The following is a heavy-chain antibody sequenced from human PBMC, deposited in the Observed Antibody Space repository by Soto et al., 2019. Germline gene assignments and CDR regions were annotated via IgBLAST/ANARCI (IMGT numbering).Heavy chain of an antibody. V-gene: IGHV4-39*01. Sequence: QLQLQESGPGLVKPSETLSLTCTVSGGSISSSSYYWGWIRQPPGKGLEWIGSIYYSGSTYYNPSLKSRVTISVDTSKNQFSLKLSSVTAADTAVYYCAGGRDGYYYGMDVWGQGTTVTVSS. J-gene: IGHJ6*02. CDR3: AGGRDGYYYGMDV. CDR2: IYYSGST. CDR1: GGSISSSSYY. D-gene: IGHD3-10*01.